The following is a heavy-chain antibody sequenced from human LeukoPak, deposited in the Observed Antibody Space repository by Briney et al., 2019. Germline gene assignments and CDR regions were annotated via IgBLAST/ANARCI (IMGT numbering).Heavy chain of an antibody. J-gene: IGHJ4*02. CDR1: GYSFTSYW. D-gene: IGHD4-17*01. V-gene: IGHV5-51*01. CDR2: IYPGDSDT. CDR3: ARITYGDFPLDFDY. Sequence: GESLKISCKGSGYSFTSYWIGWVRPMPREGLEWLGIIYPGDSDTTYSPSFQGQVTISADKSISTAYLQWSSLKASDTAMYYCARITYGDFPLDFDYWGQGTLVTVSS.